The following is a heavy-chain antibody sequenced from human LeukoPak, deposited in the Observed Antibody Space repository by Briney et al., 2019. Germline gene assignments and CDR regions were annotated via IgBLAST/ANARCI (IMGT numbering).Heavy chain of an antibody. Sequence: SQTPSLTCAVSGGSISSGGYSWSWIRQPPGKGLEWIGYIYHSGSTYYIPSLKSRVTMSVDRSKNQFSLKLSFVTAADTAVYYCARARGYSYVHNWGQGTLVTVSS. CDR2: IYHSGST. D-gene: IGHD5-18*01. CDR3: ARARGYSYVHN. CDR1: GGSISSGGYS. J-gene: IGHJ4*02. V-gene: IGHV4-30-2*01.